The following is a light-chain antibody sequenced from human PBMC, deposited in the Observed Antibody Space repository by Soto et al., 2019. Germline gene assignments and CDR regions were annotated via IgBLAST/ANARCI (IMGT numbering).Light chain of an antibody. CDR1: SSNIGSNY. CDR3: AAWDDSLSGHVV. V-gene: IGLV1-47*02. CDR2: SNN. J-gene: IGLJ2*01. Sequence: QSVLTQPPSASGTPGQRVTISCSGSSSNIGSNYVYWYQQLPVTAPKLLIFSNNQRPSGVPDRFSGSKSGTSASLAISGLRSEDEADYYCAAWDDSLSGHVVFGGGTKLTVL.